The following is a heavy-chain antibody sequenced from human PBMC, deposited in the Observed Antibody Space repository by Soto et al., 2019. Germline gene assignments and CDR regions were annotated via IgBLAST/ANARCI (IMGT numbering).Heavy chain of an antibody. J-gene: IGHJ4*02. D-gene: IGHD3-22*01. CDR3: ARDDSSGFHFDY. V-gene: IGHV1-69*13. CDR2: IIPIFGTA. Sequence: SLKVSCKASGGTFSSYAISWVRQAPGQGLEWMGGIIPIFGTANYAQKFQGRVTITADESTSTAYMELSSLRSEDTAVYYCARDDSSGFHFDYWGQGTLVTVSS. CDR1: GGTFSSYA.